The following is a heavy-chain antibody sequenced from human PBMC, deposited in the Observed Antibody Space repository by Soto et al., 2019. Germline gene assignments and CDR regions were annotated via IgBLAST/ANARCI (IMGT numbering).Heavy chain of an antibody. CDR1: GGSISSYY. Sequence: SETLSLTCTVSGGSISSYYWSWIRQPPGKGLEWIGYIYYSGSTNYNPSLKSRVTISVDTSKNQFSLKLSSVTAADTAVYYCARGGVTDQDYFDYWGQGTLVTVSS. J-gene: IGHJ4*02. V-gene: IGHV4-59*12. D-gene: IGHD2-21*02. CDR3: ARGGVTDQDYFDY. CDR2: IYYSGST.